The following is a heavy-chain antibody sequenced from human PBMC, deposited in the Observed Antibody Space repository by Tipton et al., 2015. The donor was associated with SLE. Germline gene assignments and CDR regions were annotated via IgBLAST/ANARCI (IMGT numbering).Heavy chain of an antibody. Sequence: TLSLTCTVSGGSISSHYWSWIRQPPGKGLEWIGYIYYSGSTNYNPSLKSRVTISVDTSKNQFSLKLSSVTAADTAVYYCARASGYHGDWGQGTLVTVSS. J-gene: IGHJ4*02. CDR1: GGSISSHY. CDR3: ARASGYHGD. V-gene: IGHV4-59*11. D-gene: IGHD5-12*01. CDR2: IYYSGST.